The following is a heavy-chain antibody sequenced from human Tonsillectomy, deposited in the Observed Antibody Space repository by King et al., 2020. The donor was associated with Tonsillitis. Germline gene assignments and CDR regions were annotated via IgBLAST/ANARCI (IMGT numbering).Heavy chain of an antibody. Sequence: LTLKESGPVLVKPTETLTLTCTVSGFSLSNTRMGVSWIRQPPGKALEWRAHIFSNDEKSYSTSLKSRLTISRDTSKSQVVLTMTNMDPVDTATYYCERIVASGYCSGGSCYPNWFDPWGQGTLVTVPS. CDR1: GFSLSNTRMG. D-gene: IGHD2-15*01. J-gene: IGHJ5*02. CDR3: ERIVASGYCSGGSCYPNWFDP. CDR2: IFSNDEK. V-gene: IGHV2-26*01.